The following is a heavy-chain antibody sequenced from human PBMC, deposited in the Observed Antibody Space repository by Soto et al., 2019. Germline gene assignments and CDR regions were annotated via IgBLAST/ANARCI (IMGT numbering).Heavy chain of an antibody. CDR2: ISAYNGNT. D-gene: IGHD5-12*01. J-gene: IGHJ6*02. CDR1: GYTFTSYG. Sequence: AAVKVSCKASGYTFTSYGISWVRQAPGQGLEWMGWISAYNGNTNYAQKLQGRVTMTTDTSTGTAYMELRSLRSDDTAVYYCARDMERLRLFDYYYYGMDVWGQGTTFTVSS. CDR3: ARDMERLRLFDYYYYGMDV. V-gene: IGHV1-18*01.